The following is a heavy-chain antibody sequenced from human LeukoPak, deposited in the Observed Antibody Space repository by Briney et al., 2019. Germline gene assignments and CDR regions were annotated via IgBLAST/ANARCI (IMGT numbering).Heavy chain of an antibody. CDR1: GYTFSSYG. V-gene: IGHV1-18*01. CDR2: IRGDNGDT. J-gene: IGHJ4*02. Sequence: GASVKVSCKTSGYTFSSYGITWVRQAPGQGLEWVGWIRGDNGDTNYGKKLQGRVTMATDTSTSTAYMELRSLGSDETAVYYCARVGLLTGYYFFDYWGQGTLVTVSS. CDR3: ARVGLLTGYYFFDY. D-gene: IGHD3-9*01.